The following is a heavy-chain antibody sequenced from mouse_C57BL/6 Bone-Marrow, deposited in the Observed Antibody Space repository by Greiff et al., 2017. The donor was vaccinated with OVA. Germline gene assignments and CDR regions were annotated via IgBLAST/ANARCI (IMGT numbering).Heavy chain of an antibody. Sequence: VQLQQPGAELVMPGASVKLSCKASGYTFTSYWMHWVKQRPGQGLEWIGEIDPSDSYTNYNQKFKGKSTLTVDKSSSTAYMQLSSLTSEDSAVYYCARSGFAYWCQGTLVTVSA. J-gene: IGHJ3*01. CDR2: IDPSDSYT. CDR1: GYTFTSYW. V-gene: IGHV1-69*01. CDR3: ARSGFAY.